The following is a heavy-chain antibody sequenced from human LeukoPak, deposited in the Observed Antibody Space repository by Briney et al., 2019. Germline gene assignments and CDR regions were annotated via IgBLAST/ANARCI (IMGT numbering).Heavy chain of an antibody. CDR2: IYDSGST. D-gene: IGHD3-22*01. CDR1: GGSIRSSYYY. J-gene: IGHJ4*02. Sequence: SETLSLTCTVSGGSIRSSYYYWGWIRQPPGKGLEWIGSIYDSGSTYYNPSLKSRVTISVDTSKNQFSLKLNSVTAADTAVYYCARDHSSGYYYFDYWGQGTLVTVSS. V-gene: IGHV4-39*02. CDR3: ARDHSSGYYYFDY.